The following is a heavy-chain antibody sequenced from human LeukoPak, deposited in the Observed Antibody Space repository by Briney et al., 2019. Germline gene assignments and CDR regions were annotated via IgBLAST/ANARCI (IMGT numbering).Heavy chain of an antibody. J-gene: IGHJ3*02. V-gene: IGHV1-46*01. Sequence: ASVKVSCKSSGYTFTRYYMHWVRPAPGQGLEWMGIINPSDGTISDAQKFQGRVTMTRDTSTSTVYMELSSLRSEDTAVYYCARDQVLLYFGDLRGAFDIWGQGTMVTVSS. CDR2: INPSDGTI. CDR3: ARDQVLLYFGDLRGAFDI. CDR1: GYTFTRYY. D-gene: IGHD3-10*01.